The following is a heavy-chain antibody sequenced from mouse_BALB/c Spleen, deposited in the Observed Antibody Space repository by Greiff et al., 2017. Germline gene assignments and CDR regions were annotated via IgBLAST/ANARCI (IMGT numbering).Heavy chain of an antibody. J-gene: IGHJ2*01. CDR3: ASYYYGSLDY. V-gene: IGHV1-82*01. D-gene: IGHD1-1*01. CDR2: IYPGDGDT. CDR1: GYAFSSSW. Sequence: QVQLQQSGPELVKPGASVKISCKASGYAFSSSWMNWVKQRPGQGLEWIGRIYPGDGDTNYNGKFKGKATLTADKSSSTAYMQLSSLTSVDSAVYFCASYYYGSLDYWGQGTTLTVSS.